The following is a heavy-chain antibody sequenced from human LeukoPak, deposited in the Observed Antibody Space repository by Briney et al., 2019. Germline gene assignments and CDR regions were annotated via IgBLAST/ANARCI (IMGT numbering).Heavy chain of an antibody. CDR1: GYTFTSYY. J-gene: IGHJ6*03. Sequence: ASVKVSCKASGYTFTSYYMHWVRQAPGQGLEWMGIINPSGGSTSYAQKFQGRVTMTRDMSTSTVYMELSSLRSEDTAVYYCARAYKWDNYYMDVWGKGTTVTVSS. CDR2: INPSGGST. V-gene: IGHV1-46*01. CDR3: ARAYKWDNYYMDV. D-gene: IGHD1/OR15-1a*01.